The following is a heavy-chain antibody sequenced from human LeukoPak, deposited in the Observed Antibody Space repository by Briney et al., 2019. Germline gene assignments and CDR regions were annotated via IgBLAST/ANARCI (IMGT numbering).Heavy chain of an antibody. Sequence: SETLSLTCTVSGGSISSSSYYWGWIRQPPGKGLEWIGRIYTSGSTNYNPSLKSRVTMSVDTSKNQFSLKLSSVTAADTAVYYCARQRRYFDYWGQGTLVTVSS. J-gene: IGHJ4*02. CDR1: GGSISSSSYY. CDR3: ARQRRYFDY. D-gene: IGHD5-24*01. V-gene: IGHV4-39*07. CDR2: IYTSGST.